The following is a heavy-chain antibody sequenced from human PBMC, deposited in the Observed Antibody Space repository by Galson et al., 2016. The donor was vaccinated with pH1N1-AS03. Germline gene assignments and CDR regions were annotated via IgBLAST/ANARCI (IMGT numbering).Heavy chain of an antibody. Sequence: SLRLSCAVSGAMFRNYDMNWVRQAPGKGLEWVSGISGSGGATYYADSVKGRFTISRDNAKRTLYLQMNSVRAEDTAVYYCAKHESTSPRDWLEFWGQGTLVTVSS. CDR2: ISGSGGAT. D-gene: IGHD2/OR15-2a*01. J-gene: IGHJ5*01. CDR3: AKHESTSPRDWLEF. V-gene: IGHV3-23*01. CDR1: GAMFRNYD.